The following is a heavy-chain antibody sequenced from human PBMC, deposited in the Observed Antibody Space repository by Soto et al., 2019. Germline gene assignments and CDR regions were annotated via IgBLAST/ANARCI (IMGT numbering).Heavy chain of an antibody. Sequence: QVQLQESGPGLVKPSQTLSLTCTVSGGSISSGGYYWSWIRQHPGKGLEWIGYIYYSGSTYYNPSLKSRVTISVDTSKHQFSLKLSSVTAADTAVYYCARGAMIVAARGDFDIWGQWTMVTVSS. V-gene: IGHV4-31*03. CDR2: IYYSGST. CDR3: ARGAMIVAARGDFDI. D-gene: IGHD3-22*01. J-gene: IGHJ3*02. CDR1: GGSISSGGYY.